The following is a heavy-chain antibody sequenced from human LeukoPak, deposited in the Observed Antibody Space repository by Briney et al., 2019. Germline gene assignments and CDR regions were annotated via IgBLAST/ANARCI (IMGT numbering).Heavy chain of an antibody. J-gene: IGHJ4*02. CDR1: GFTFRRYG. CDR3: ARDPSHQVPLIN. Sequence: GGSLRLSCEASGFTFRRYGMSWVRQAPGKGLEWVSSISGSGGSTYYADSVKGRFTVSRDNAKNSLYLQMNSLRAEDTAVYYCARDPSHQVPLINWGQGTLVTVSS. CDR2: ISGSGGST. V-gene: IGHV3-23*01.